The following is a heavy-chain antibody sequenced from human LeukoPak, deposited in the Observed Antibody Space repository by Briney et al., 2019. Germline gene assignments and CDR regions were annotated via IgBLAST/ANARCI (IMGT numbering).Heavy chain of an antibody. J-gene: IGHJ5*02. CDR3: ARDLDSSSSNDWFDP. D-gene: IGHD6-6*01. Sequence: GGSLRLSCAASGFNVTSNYMNWVRQAPGEGLAWVSAFYTDGRTVYADSVKGRFTISRDDSKNSLYLQMNSLRAEDTAVYYCARDLDSSSSNDWFDPWGQGTLVTVSS. CDR2: FYTDGRT. CDR1: GFNVTSNY. V-gene: IGHV3-53*01.